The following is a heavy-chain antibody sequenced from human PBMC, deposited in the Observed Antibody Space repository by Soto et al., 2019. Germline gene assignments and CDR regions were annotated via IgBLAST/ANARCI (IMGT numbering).Heavy chain of an antibody. V-gene: IGHV1-8*01. J-gene: IGHJ4*02. Sequence: GASVKVSCKASGYTFTSYDINWVRQASGQGLEWMGWMNPNSNNAGSAQKFQGRLTLTRDISINTAYMELSSLRSEDTAVYYCVRATEDYTRCFDYWGQGTLVTVSS. CDR1: GYTFTSYD. CDR2: MNPNSNNA. CDR3: VRATEDYTRCFDY. D-gene: IGHD3-16*01.